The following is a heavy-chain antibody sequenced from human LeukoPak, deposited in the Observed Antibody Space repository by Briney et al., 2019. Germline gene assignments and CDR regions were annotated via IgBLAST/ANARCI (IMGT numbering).Heavy chain of an antibody. J-gene: IGHJ3*02. CDR3: ARVTARDAFDI. CDR2: IKQDGSEK. D-gene: IGHD5-18*01. Sequence: PGGSLRLSCEGSAFIFSGHWMNWVRQTPGKGLEWVANIKQDGSEKYYVDSVKGRFTISRDNAKNSLYLQMNSLRAEDTAVYYCARVTARDAFDIWGQGTMVTVSS. CDR1: AFIFSGHW. V-gene: IGHV3-7*03.